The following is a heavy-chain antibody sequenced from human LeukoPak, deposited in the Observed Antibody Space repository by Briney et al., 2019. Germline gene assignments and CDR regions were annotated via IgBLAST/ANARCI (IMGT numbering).Heavy chain of an antibody. CDR1: GGSISSSSYY. Sequence: SETLSLTCTVSGGSISSSSYYWGWIRQPPGKGLEWIGSIYYSGSTYYNPSLKSRVTISVDTSKNQFSLKLSSVTAADTAVYYCASLIAVAGTGPDYWGQGTLVTVSS. J-gene: IGHJ4*02. V-gene: IGHV4-39*01. D-gene: IGHD6-19*01. CDR2: IYYSGST. CDR3: ASLIAVAGTGPDY.